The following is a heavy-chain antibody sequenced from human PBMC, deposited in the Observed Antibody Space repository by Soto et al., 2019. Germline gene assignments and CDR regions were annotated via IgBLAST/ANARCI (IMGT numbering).Heavy chain of an antibody. CDR1: GYTFTSYG. Sequence: ASVKVSCKASGYTFTSYGISWVRQAPGQGLEWMGWISAYNGNTNYAQKLQGRVTMTTDTSTSTAYMELRSLRSDDTAVYYCARNYDILTGQTHMDVWGKGTTVTVSS. J-gene: IGHJ6*03. CDR3: ARNYDILTGQTHMDV. CDR2: ISAYNGNT. V-gene: IGHV1-18*01. D-gene: IGHD3-9*01.